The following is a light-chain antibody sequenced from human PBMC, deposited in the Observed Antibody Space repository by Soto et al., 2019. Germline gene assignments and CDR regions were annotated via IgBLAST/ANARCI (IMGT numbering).Light chain of an antibody. Sequence: DIVMTQSPDSLAVSLGERATINCKSSQSILYTSNNNNYLAWYQQRPGQPPKLLIYWASTRESGVPDRFSGSGSVTDFTLTISSLQAEDVAVYYCQQYYTLPLTFGGGTKVEVK. CDR1: QSILYTSNNNNY. J-gene: IGKJ4*01. CDR3: QQYYTLPLT. V-gene: IGKV4-1*01. CDR2: WAS.